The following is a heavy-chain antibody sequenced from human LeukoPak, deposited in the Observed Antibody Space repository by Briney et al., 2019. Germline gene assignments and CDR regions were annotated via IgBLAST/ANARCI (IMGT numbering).Heavy chain of an antibody. V-gene: IGHV4-38-2*01. CDR1: GFTFSSYW. CDR3: GRIDWVFDY. Sequence: GSLRLSCAASGFTFSSYWMSWVRQPPGKGLEYIGTLCQSGSSYSNPSLQSRVAISTDTSRNQFSLTLTSVTAADTAIYYCGRIDWVFDYWGQGALVTVSS. D-gene: IGHD3-9*01. J-gene: IGHJ4*02. CDR2: LCQSGSS.